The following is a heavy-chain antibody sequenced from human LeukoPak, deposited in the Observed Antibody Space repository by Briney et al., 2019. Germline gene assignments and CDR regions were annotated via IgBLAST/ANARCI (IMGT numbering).Heavy chain of an antibody. CDR3: AKVEQLSGGAYYDFWSGYFRLEGPLDY. J-gene: IGHJ4*02. D-gene: IGHD3-3*01. CDR2: ISGSGGST. V-gene: IGHV3-23*01. CDR1: GFTFSSYA. Sequence: SGGSLRLSCAASGFTFSSYAMSWVRQAPGKGLEWVSAISGSGGSTYYADSVKGRFTISRDNSKNTLYLQMNSLRAEDTAVYYCAKVEQLSGGAYYDFWSGYFRLEGPLDYWGQGTLVTVSS.